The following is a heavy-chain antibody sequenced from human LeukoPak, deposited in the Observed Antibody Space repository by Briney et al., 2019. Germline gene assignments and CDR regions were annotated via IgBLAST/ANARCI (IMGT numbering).Heavy chain of an antibody. J-gene: IGHJ4*02. D-gene: IGHD6-13*01. Sequence: SETLSVTCTVSGGSISSWYWSWIRQPAGKRLEWIGRIKSGGSTNYNPSLKSRVTMSVETSKNQFSLKLDSVTAADTAVYYCAGDTGQQPYPDYWGQGALVTVSS. V-gene: IGHV4-4*07. CDR2: IKSGGST. CDR3: AGDTGQQPYPDY. CDR1: GGSISSWY.